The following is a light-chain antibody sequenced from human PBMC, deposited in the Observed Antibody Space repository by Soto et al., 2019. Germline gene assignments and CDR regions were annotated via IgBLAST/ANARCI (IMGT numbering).Light chain of an antibody. Sequence: QSVLTQPPSVSAAPGQKVTISCSGSSSNIGKNYVSWYQQLPGTVPKLLIYDNNKRPSGIPDRFSGSKSGTSATLGIIGLQTGDEADYYCGAWDGSLYTQVFGGGTNLTVL. CDR2: DNN. CDR1: SSNIGKNY. J-gene: IGLJ2*01. V-gene: IGLV1-51*01. CDR3: GAWDGSLYTQV.